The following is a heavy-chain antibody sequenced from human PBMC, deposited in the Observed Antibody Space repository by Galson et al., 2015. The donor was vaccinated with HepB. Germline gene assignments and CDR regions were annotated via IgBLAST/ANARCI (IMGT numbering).Heavy chain of an antibody. J-gene: IGHJ4*02. CDR1: GYTFTSYY. V-gene: IGHV1-46*01. CDR3: AREVGIAAAGLKNFDY. Sequence: SVKVSCKASGYTFTSYYMHWVRQAPGQGLEWMGIFNPSDGSTFYAQHFEGRVSLTRDTSTSTVFLELRSLRSDDTAVYYCAREVGIAAAGLKNFDYWGQGTLVTVSS. CDR2: FNPSDGST. D-gene: IGHD6-13*01.